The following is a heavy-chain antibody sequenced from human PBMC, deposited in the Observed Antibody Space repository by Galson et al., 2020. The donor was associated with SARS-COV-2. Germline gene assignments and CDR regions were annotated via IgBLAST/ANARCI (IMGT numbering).Heavy chain of an antibody. CDR2: ISYNGRT. D-gene: IGHD3-22*01. CDR3: ARGRITMIVVSHPFDY. Sequence: SETLSLTCTVSGGSISSGGYYWSWIRQPTGTGLEWFGYISYNGRTYYNPSLKSRVTISVDTSNNQCSLKLSSVTAADTAVYYCARGRITMIVVSHPFDYWGQGTLVTVSS. J-gene: IGHJ4*02. CDR1: GGSISSGGYY. V-gene: IGHV4-31*03.